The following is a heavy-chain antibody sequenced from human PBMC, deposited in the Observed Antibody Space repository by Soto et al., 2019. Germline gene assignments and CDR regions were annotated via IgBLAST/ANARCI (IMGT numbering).Heavy chain of an antibody. D-gene: IGHD4-17*01. J-gene: IGHJ4*02. CDR1: GFTFSSFA. CDR2: LTGSGDST. Sequence: EVQLLESGGGLVQPGGSLRLSCAASGFTFSSFAMTWVRQAPGKGLEWVSSLTGSGDSTYYADSVKGRFTISRDNSKNTLYLQMNSLRADDTALYYCAKGTAVTTGDMAYWGQATLVTVSS. V-gene: IGHV3-23*01. CDR3: AKGTAVTTGDMAY.